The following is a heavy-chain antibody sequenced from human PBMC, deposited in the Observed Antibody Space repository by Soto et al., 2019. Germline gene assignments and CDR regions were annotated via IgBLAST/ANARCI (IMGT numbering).Heavy chain of an antibody. CDR2: KYYRSKWFN. Sequence: SQTLSLTCAISGDIVSSNSAAWNWISQSPSRGLEWLGRKYYRSKWFNNYALSVKSRITINPDTSKNQFYLQLNSVTPEDTAVYYCARGEQGFDYWGQGTLVTVSS. CDR1: GDIVSSNSAA. J-gene: IGHJ4*02. D-gene: IGHD3-16*01. CDR3: ARGEQGFDY. V-gene: IGHV6-1*01.